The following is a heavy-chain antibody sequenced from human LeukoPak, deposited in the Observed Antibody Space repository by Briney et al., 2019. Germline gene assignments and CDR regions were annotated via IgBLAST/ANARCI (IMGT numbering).Heavy chain of an antibody. CDR1: GGSMRSYY. CDR2: IYSSGST. J-gene: IGHJ3*02. Sequence: PSETLSLTCTVSGGSMRSYYWSWIRQPAGKGLEWIGRIYSSGSTNHSPSLKSRVTMSVATSKNQFSLKLRSVTAAGTAVYYCARDPGQYGSGARGGFDIWGQGTMVSVSS. CDR3: ARDPGQYGSGARGGFDI. V-gene: IGHV4-4*07. D-gene: IGHD3-10*01.